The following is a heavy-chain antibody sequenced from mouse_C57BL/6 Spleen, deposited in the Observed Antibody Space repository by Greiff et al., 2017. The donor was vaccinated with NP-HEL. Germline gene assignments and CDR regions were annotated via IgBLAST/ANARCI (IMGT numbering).Heavy chain of an antibody. CDR3: ARMELRGYAMDY. J-gene: IGHJ4*01. Sequence: EVQLQQSGPVLVKPGASVKMSCKASGYTFTDYYMNWVKQSHGKSLEWIGVINPYNGGTSYNQKFKGKATLTVDKSSSTAYMELNSLTSEDSAVYYCARMELRGYAMDYWGQGTSVTVSS. CDR2: INPYNGGT. V-gene: IGHV1-19*01. D-gene: IGHD1-3*01. CDR1: GYTFTDYY.